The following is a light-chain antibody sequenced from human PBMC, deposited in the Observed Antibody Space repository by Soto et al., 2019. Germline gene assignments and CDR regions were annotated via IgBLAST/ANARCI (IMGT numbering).Light chain of an antibody. V-gene: IGLV2-14*01. CDR3: SSYTSSSSYV. CDR1: SSDVGGYNY. CDR2: DVS. J-gene: IGLJ1*01. Sequence: QSAPTQPASVSGSPGQSITNSCTGTSSDVGGYNYVSWYQQHPGKAPKLMIYDVSNRPSGVSNRFSGSKSGNTASLTISGLQAEDEADYYCSSYTSSSSYVFGTATKLTVL.